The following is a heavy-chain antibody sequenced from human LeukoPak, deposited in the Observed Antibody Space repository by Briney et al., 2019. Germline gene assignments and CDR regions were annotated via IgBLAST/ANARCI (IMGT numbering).Heavy chain of an antibody. D-gene: IGHD1-26*01. CDR3: ARVSGSYSLYYYMDV. CDR1: GFTFSSYA. CDR2: ISYDGSNK. Sequence: GGSLRLSCAASGFTFSSYAMHWVRQAPGKGLEWVAVISYDGSNKYYADSVKGLFTISRDNSKNTLYLQMNRLRAEDTAVYYCARVSGSYSLYYYMDVWGKGTTVTVSS. V-gene: IGHV3-30*04. J-gene: IGHJ6*03.